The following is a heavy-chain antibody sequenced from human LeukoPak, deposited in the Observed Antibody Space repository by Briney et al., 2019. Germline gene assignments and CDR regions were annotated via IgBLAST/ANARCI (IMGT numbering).Heavy chain of an antibody. CDR2: IYPGDSDT. Sequence: GESLKISCKGSGYSFTSYWIGWVRQMPGKGLEWMGIIYPGDSDTRYSPSFQGRVTISADKSISTAYLQWSSLKASDTAMYYCARHRKPQPTPDDAFDIWGQGTMVTVSS. CDR1: GYSFTSYW. CDR3: ARHRKPQPTPDDAFDI. J-gene: IGHJ3*02. V-gene: IGHV5-51*01.